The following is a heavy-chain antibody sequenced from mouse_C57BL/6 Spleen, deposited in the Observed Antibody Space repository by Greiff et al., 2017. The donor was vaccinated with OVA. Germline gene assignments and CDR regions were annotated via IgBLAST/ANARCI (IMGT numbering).Heavy chain of an antibody. J-gene: IGHJ2*01. Sequence: VQLQQSGAELVKPGASVKISCKASGYAFSSYWMNWVKQRPGKGLEWIGQIYPGDGDTNYNGKFKGKATLTADKSSSTAYMQLSSLTSEDSAVYFCARHEDEAPGLRLGYWGQGTTLTVSS. CDR3: ARHEDEAPGLRLGY. D-gene: IGHD1-2*01. CDR1: GYAFSSYW. CDR2: IYPGDGDT. V-gene: IGHV1-80*01.